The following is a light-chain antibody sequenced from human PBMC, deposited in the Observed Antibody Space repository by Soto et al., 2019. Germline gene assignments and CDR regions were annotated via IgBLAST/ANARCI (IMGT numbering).Light chain of an antibody. CDR3: SAWDDSLSGLV. CDR2: RNK. V-gene: IGLV1-47*01. J-gene: IGLJ1*01. CDR1: SSNIGSNY. Sequence: QSVLTQPPSASRTPGQRVTISCSGSSSNIGSNYVYWYQQLPGTAPKLLIYRNKQRPSGVPDRFSGSKSGTSASLAISGLRSEDEADYYCSAWDDSLSGLVFGTGTKLTVL.